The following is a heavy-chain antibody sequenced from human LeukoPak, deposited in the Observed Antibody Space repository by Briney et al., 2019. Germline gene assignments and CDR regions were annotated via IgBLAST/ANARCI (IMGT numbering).Heavy chain of an antibody. J-gene: IGHJ4*02. V-gene: IGHV3-53*04. Sequence: GGSLRLSCAASGFTVSSNYXSWVXQAXGXGLGWGXXIYSGGSPYQAASVKGRFTIPRHNSKTTLYLQMNRLRAEDTAVYYCARDSRGDTGFNFDYWGQGTLVTVSS. CDR2: IYSGGSP. CDR3: ARDSRGDTGFNFDY. D-gene: IGHD2-2*01. CDR1: GFTVSSNY.